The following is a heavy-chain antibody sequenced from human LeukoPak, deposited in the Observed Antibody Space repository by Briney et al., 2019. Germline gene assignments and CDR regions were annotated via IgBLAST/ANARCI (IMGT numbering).Heavy chain of an antibody. D-gene: IGHD3-22*01. CDR3: ATTNDGGGYQWGDFFDF. J-gene: IGHJ4*02. Sequence: EASVNVSCKASGGTSNSHAISWVRQAPGQGLEWMGRMIPNLGTTNRAQNFQDRVTLTADKSTNTAYMELTSLTSDDTAVYYCATTNDGGGYQWGDFFDFWGQGTLVTVSS. V-gene: IGHV1-69*04. CDR1: GGTSNSHA. CDR2: MIPNLGTT.